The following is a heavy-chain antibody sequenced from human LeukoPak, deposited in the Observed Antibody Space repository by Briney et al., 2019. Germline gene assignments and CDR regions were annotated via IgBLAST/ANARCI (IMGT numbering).Heavy chain of an antibody. CDR1: GGTFSSYA. CDR2: IIPIFGTA. J-gene: IGHJ4*02. Sequence: GASVKVSCKASGGTFSSYAISWVRQAPGRGLEWMGGIIPIFGTANYAQKFQGRVTITADESTSTAYMELSSLRSEDTAVYYCARWGEYCSGGSCYPTEYYFDYWGQGTLVTVSS. D-gene: IGHD2-15*01. V-gene: IGHV1-69*13. CDR3: ARWGEYCSGGSCYPTEYYFDY.